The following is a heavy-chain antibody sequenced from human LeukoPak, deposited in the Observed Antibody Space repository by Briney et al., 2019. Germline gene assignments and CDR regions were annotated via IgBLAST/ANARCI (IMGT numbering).Heavy chain of an antibody. CDR3: ARVTGYRIEDYFDY. V-gene: IGHV4-38-2*02. CDR1: GYSISSGYY. CDR2: IYHSGTS. Sequence: SETLSLTCTVSGYSISSGYYWGWIRQPPGKGLGWIGNIYHSGTSYYNPSLKSRVTISVDTSKNQFSLKLSFVTAADTAMYYCARVTGYRIEDYFDYWGQGTLVTVSS. D-gene: IGHD6-13*01. J-gene: IGHJ4*02.